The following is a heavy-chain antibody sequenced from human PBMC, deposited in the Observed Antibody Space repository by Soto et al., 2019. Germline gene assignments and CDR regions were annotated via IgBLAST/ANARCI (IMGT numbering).Heavy chain of an antibody. J-gene: IGHJ5*02. CDR3: AGRTVTTPNWFDP. CDR1: GGSLSSSSYY. D-gene: IGHD4-4*01. CDR2: IYYSGST. Sequence: SETLSLTCTVSGGSLSSSSYYWGWIRQPPGKGLEWIGSIYYSGSTYYNPSLKSRVTISVDTSKNQFSLKLSSVTAADTAVYYCAGRTVTTPNWFDPWGQGTLVTVSS. V-gene: IGHV4-39*01.